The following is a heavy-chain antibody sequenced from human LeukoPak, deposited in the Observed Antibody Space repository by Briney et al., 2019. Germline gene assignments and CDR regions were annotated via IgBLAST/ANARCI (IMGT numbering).Heavy chain of an antibody. Sequence: SETLSLTCTVSGGSISGYYWSWVRQPPGKGLEWIGRIYTSGSTNYNPSLKSRVTISVDTSKNQFSLKLSSVTAADTAVYYCARLSIAARPYYYYMDVWGKGTTVTVSS. CDR2: IYTSGST. CDR1: GGSISGYY. CDR3: ARLSIAARPYYYYMDV. J-gene: IGHJ6*03. D-gene: IGHD6-6*01. V-gene: IGHV4-4*08.